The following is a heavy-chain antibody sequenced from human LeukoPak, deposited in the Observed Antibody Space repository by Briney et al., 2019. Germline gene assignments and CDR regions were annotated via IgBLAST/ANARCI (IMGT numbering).Heavy chain of an antibody. CDR1: GFTFSSYS. CDR2: ISSSSSYI. D-gene: IGHD3-3*01. Sequence: GGSLRLSCAASGFTFSSYSMNWVRQAPGKGLEWVSSISSSSSYIYYADSVKGRFTISRDNAKNSLYLQMNSLRAEDTAVYYCARDLRNPILRFLEWLDYWGQGTLVTVSS. CDR3: ARDLRNPILRFLEWLDY. V-gene: IGHV3-21*01. J-gene: IGHJ4*02.